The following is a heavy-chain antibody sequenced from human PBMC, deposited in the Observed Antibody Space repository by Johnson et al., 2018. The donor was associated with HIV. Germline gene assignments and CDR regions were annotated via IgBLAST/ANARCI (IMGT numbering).Heavy chain of an antibody. CDR2: IRSKAYGGTT. V-gene: IGHV3-49*04. J-gene: IGHJ3*02. D-gene: IGHD3-22*01. CDR1: GFTFGDYA. Sequence: VQLVESGGGLVQPGRSLRLSCTASGFTFGDYAMSWVRQAPGKGLEWVGFIRSKAYGGTTEYAASVKGRFTISRDDAKSLLYLQMNSLKTEDTAVYYCVRDSSGYSGFDIWGQGTVVTVSS. CDR3: VRDSSGYSGFDI.